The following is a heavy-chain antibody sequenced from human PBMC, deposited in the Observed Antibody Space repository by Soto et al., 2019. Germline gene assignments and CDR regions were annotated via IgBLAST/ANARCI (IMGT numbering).Heavy chain of an antibody. J-gene: IGHJ4*02. CDR3: ARTRVATAGTDFAY. V-gene: IGHV4-31*03. Sequence: QVQLQESGPGLVKPSQTLSLTCTVSGESIRRSTYYWTWLRQSPGKGLEWIGYIYYSGTTYYNAALESRLAMSVDTSKNPFSLRLRSVTAADSAVYYCARTRVATAGTDFAYWGQGTLVTVSS. CDR2: IYYSGTT. D-gene: IGHD6-13*01. CDR1: GESIRRSTYY.